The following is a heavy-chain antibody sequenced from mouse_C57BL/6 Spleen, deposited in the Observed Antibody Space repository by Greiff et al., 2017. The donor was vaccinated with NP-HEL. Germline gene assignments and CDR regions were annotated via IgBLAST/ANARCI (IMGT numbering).Heavy chain of an antibody. CDR3: ARGGPYKGYFDV. CDR2: ISSGSSTI. Sequence: EVMLVESGGGLVKPGGSLKLSCAASGFTFSDYGMHWVRQAPEKGLEWVAYISSGSSTIYYADTVKGRFTISRDNAKNTLFLQMTSLGSEDTAMDYCARGGPYKGYFDVWGTGTTVTVSS. V-gene: IGHV5-17*01. D-gene: IGHD2-10*01. J-gene: IGHJ1*03. CDR1: GFTFSDYG.